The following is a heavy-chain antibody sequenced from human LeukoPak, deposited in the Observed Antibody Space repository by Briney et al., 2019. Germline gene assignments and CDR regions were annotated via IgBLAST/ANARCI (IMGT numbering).Heavy chain of an antibody. J-gene: IGHJ5*02. V-gene: IGHV4-59*01. CDR1: GGSISSYY. CDR2: IYYSGST. CDR3: ARERSDWFEP. Sequence: PSETLSLTCTVSGGSISSYYWSWIRQPPGKGLEWIGYIYYSGSTNYNPSLKSRVTISVDTSKNQFSLKLSSVTAADTAVYYCARERSDWFEPWGQGTLVTVSS.